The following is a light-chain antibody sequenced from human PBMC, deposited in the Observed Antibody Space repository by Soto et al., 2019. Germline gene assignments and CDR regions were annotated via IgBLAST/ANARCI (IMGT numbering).Light chain of an antibody. V-gene: IGLV1-47*01. CDR1: SSNIGSNF. CDR3: QSYDSNLSEV. CDR2: RNN. J-gene: IGLJ1*01. Sequence: QSVLTQPPSASGTPGQRVTISCSGSSSNIGSNFVYWYQQFPGTAPKLLIYRNNQRPSGVPDRFSGSKSGTSASLAITGLQAEDEADYYCQSYDSNLSEVFGPGTKVTVL.